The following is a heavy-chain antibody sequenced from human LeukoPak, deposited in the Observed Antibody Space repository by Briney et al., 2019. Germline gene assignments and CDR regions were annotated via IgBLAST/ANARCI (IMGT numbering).Heavy chain of an antibody. CDR1: GYSISSGYY. J-gene: IGHJ4*02. Sequence: SETLSLTCTVSGYSISSGYYWAWIRQPPGKGLEWIGSIYHSGSTYYNPSLKSRVTISVDTSKNQFSLRLSSVTAADTAVYYCARVTGYMTEDYFDYWGQGTLITVSS. V-gene: IGHV4-38-2*02. CDR2: IYHSGST. D-gene: IGHD6-13*01. CDR3: ARVTGYMTEDYFDY.